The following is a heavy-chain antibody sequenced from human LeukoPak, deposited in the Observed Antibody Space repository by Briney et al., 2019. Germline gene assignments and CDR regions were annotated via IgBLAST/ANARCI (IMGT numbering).Heavy chain of an antibody. CDR1: GVSISSSDYY. V-gene: IGHV4-39*07. D-gene: IGHD6-25*01. J-gene: IGHJ4*02. Sequence: SETLSLTCNVSGVSISSSDYYWTWIRQPPGKGLEWIGSIYSTGLTYYNPSLKSRLTISVDTSKNHFYLKLNSVTAADTAVYYCAGAAAGLDFWGQGTLVTVSS. CDR3: AGAAAGLDF. CDR2: IYSTGLT.